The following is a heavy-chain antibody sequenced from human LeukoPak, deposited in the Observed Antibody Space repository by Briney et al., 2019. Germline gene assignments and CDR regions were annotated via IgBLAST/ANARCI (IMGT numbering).Heavy chain of an antibody. CDR1: GFTFDDYA. J-gene: IGHJ4*02. V-gene: IGHV3-9*01. CDR2: ISWNSGSI. D-gene: IGHD3-22*01. CDR3: AKADGGYYYDSSGYYWVRPFDY. Sequence: GGSLRLSCAASGFTFDDYAMHWTRQAPGKGLEWVSGISWNSGSIGYADSVKGRFTISRDNAKNSLYLQMNSLRAEDTALYYCAKADGGYYYDSSGYYWVRPFDYWGQGTLVTVSS.